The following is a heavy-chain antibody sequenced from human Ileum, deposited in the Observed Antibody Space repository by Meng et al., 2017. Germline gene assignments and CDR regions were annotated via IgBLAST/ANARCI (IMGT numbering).Heavy chain of an antibody. J-gene: IGHJ4*02. CDR3: ARERRHYYGSGSFDY. V-gene: IGHV4-30-4*01. Sequence: QVQRQESGPGLGKPAQNLALTCSVDGGSFRSDNYYWTWIRQTPGKGLEWIGLTYYTGSPFYNPSLRSRVTISVDTSKDQFSLKLTSVTAADTAVYYCARERRHYYGSGSFDYWGQGSLVTVSS. CDR2: TYYTGSP. D-gene: IGHD3-10*01. CDR1: GGSFRSDNYY.